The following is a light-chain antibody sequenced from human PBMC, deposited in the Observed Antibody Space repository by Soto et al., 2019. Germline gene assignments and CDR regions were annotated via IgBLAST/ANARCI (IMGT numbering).Light chain of an antibody. Sequence: EIVMTQSPATLSVSPGDRATLSCRASQSVSSIAWYQQKPGQPPRLLIYGASRRATNIPARFSGGGSDTEFTLTISTLQSEDFAVYYCQQRSIWPLTFGGGTRVE. CDR1: QSVSS. CDR3: QQRSIWPLT. CDR2: GAS. J-gene: IGKJ4*01. V-gene: IGKV3-15*01.